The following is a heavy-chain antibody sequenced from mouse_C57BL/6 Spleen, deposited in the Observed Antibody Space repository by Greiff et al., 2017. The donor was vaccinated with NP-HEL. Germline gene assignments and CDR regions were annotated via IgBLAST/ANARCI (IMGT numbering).Heavy chain of an antibody. CDR1: GYTFTDYE. CDR2: IDPETGGT. J-gene: IGHJ4*01. CDR3: TRPSDYDAMDY. Sequence: VQLQQSGAELVRPGASVTLSCKASGYTFTDYEMHWVKQTPVHGLEWIGAIDPETGGTAYNQKFKGKAILTADKSSSTAYMELRSLTSEDSAVYYCTRPSDYDAMDYWGQGTSVTVSS. V-gene: IGHV1-15*01.